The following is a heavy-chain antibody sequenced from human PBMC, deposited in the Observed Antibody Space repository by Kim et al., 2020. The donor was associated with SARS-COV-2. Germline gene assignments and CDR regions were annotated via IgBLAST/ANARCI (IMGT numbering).Heavy chain of an antibody. CDR2: ISSSGSTI. D-gene: IGHD2-15*01. CDR1: GFTFSSYE. J-gene: IGHJ4*02. V-gene: IGHV3-48*03. Sequence: GGSLRLSCAASGFTFSSYEMNWVRQAPGKGLEWVSYISSSGSTIYYADSVKGRFTISRDNAKNSLYLQMNSLRAEDTAVYYCARDRAYCSGGSCYGDEDYWGQGTLVTVSS. CDR3: ARDRAYCSGGSCYGDEDY.